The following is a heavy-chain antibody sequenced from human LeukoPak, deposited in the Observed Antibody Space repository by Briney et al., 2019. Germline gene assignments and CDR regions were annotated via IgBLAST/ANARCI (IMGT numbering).Heavy chain of an antibody. CDR2: IIPIFGIT. J-gene: IGHJ4*02. V-gene: IGHV1-69*04. D-gene: IGHD4-17*01. Sequence: GASVKVSCKASDDTFDRFAITWVRLTPGQGLDWMGRIIPIFGITHYAPHFQGRLTLTADTSTRTAYMELSSLTSEDTAVYYCAKGPHDYGDFVFFWGQGTLVTVTS. CDR1: DDTFDRFA. CDR3: AKGPHDYGDFVFF.